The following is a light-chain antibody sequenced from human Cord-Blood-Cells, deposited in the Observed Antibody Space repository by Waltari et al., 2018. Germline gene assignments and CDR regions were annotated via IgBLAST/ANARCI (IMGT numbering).Light chain of an antibody. CDR1: SGINVGTYM. CDR2: YKSDSDK. Sequence: QAVLTQPSSLSASPGASASLTCTLRSGINVGTYMIYWYQQKPGSPPQYLLRYKSDSDKQQSSGVPSRCCGCKDASGNAGILLLSGLQSEDEADYYCMIWHSSAWVFGGGTKLTVL. V-gene: IGLV5-45*02. CDR3: MIWHSSAWV. J-gene: IGLJ3*02.